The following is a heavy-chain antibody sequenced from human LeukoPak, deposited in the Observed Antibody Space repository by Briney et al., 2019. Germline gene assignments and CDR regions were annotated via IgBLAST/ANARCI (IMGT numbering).Heavy chain of an antibody. J-gene: IGHJ6*02. CDR2: TYYSGST. D-gene: IGHD3-16*02. Sequence: SETLSLTCTVSGGSISSYYWSWIRQPPGKGLEWIGYTYYSGSTNYNPSLKSRVTISVDTSKNQFSLKLSSVTAADTAVYYCARGQDYVWGSYRSYYYYGMDVWGQGTTVTVSS. CDR3: ARGQDYVWGSYRSYYYYGMDV. V-gene: IGHV4-59*01. CDR1: GGSISSYY.